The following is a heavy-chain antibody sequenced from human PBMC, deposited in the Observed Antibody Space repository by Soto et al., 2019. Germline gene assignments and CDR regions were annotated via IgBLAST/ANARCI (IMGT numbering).Heavy chain of an antibody. CDR2: ISGSGGST. CDR3: AKKWGSYCSGGSCYSIHAFDI. V-gene: IGHV3-23*01. Sequence: GGSLRLSCAASGFTFATYAMTWVRQAPGKWLEWVSAISGSGGSTYYADSVKGRFTISRDNSKNTLYLQMNSLRAEDTAVYYCAKKWGSYCSGGSCYSIHAFDIWGQGTMVTVSS. J-gene: IGHJ3*02. D-gene: IGHD2-15*01. CDR1: GFTFATYA.